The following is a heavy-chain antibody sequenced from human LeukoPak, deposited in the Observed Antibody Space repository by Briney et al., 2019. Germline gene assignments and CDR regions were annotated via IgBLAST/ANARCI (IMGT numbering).Heavy chain of an antibody. CDR2: IYYSGST. J-gene: IGHJ6*03. CDR1: GGSISSSSYY. CDR3: ARDPISVGTYKYVMARDYYYYYMDV. V-gene: IGHV4-39*07. Sequence: PSETLPLTCTVSGGSISSSSYYWGWIRQPPGKGLEWIGSIYYSGSTYYNPPLKSRVTISVDTSKNQFSLKLSSVTAADTAVYYCARDPISVGTYKYVMARDYYYYYMDVWGKGTTVTVSS. D-gene: IGHD2-8*01.